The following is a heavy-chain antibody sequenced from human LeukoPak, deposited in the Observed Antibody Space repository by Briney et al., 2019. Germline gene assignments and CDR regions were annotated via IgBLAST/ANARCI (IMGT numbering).Heavy chain of an antibody. CDR2: ISGSGGST. CDR3: AKDWVSYSMDFDY. Sequence: SCKASGGTFSSYAMSWVRQAPGKGLEWLSAISGSGGSTYYADSVKGRFTISRDNSKNTLYLQMNSLRAEDTAVYYCAKDWVSYSMDFDYWGQGTLVTVSS. CDR1: GGTFSSYA. D-gene: IGHD4-11*01. V-gene: IGHV3-23*01. J-gene: IGHJ4*02.